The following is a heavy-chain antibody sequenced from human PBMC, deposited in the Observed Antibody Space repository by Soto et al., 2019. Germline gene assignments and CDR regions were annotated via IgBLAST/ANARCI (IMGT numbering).Heavy chain of an antibody. Sequence: GGSRRLSCAASGSTFSSYGMHWVRQAPGKGLEWVAVISYDGSNKYYADSVKGRFTISRDNSKNTLYLQMNSLRAEDTAVYYCAKGGDSSGYYYGAFDIWGQGTMVTVS. CDR3: AKGGDSSGYYYGAFDI. D-gene: IGHD3-22*01. CDR1: GSTFSSYG. V-gene: IGHV3-30*18. CDR2: ISYDGSNK. J-gene: IGHJ3*02.